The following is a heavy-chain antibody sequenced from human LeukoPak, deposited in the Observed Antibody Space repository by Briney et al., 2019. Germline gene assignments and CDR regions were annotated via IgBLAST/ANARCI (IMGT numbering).Heavy chain of an antibody. CDR2: IWYDGSNK. Sequence: PGGSLRLSCAASGFTFSSYGMHWVRQAPGKGLKWVAVIWYDGSNKYYADSVKGRFTISRDNSKNTLYLQMNSLRAEDTAVYYCARDYHPITMIVGSNWFDPWGQGTLVTVSS. CDR3: ARDYHPITMIVGSNWFDP. V-gene: IGHV3-33*01. J-gene: IGHJ5*02. CDR1: GFTFSSYG. D-gene: IGHD3-22*01.